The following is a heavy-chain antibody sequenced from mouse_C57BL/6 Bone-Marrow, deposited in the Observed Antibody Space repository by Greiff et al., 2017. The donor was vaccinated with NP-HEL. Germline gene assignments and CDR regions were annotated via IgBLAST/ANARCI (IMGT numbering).Heavy chain of an antibody. CDR3: ASITTVVALYAMDY. V-gene: IGHV1-4*01. Sequence: QVQLKQSGAELARPGASVKMSCKASGYTFTSYTMHWVKQRPGQGLEWIGYINPSSGYTKYNQKFKDKATLTADKSSSTAYMQLSSLTSEDSAVYYCASITTVVALYAMDYWGQGTSVTVSS. J-gene: IGHJ4*01. D-gene: IGHD1-1*01. CDR1: GYTFTSYT. CDR2: INPSSGYT.